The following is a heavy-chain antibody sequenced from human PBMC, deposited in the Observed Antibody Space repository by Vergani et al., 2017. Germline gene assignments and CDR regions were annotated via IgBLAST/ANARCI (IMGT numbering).Heavy chain of an antibody. CDR3: AREADDSSGYSYYYGMDV. Sequence: EVQLVESGGGLVKPGGSLRLSCAASGFTFSNAWMSWVRQAPGKGLEWVGRIKSKTDGGTTDYAAPVKGRFTISRDYSKNTLYLQMNSLKTEDTAVYYCAREADDSSGYSYYYGMDVWGQGTTVTVSS. J-gene: IGHJ6*02. D-gene: IGHD3-22*01. CDR1: GFTFSNAW. V-gene: IGHV3-15*01. CDR2: IKSKTDGGTT.